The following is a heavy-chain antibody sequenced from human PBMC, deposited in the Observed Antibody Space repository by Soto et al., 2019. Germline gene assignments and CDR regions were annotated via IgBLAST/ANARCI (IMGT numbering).Heavy chain of an antibody. J-gene: IGHJ4*02. CDR2: IHTSGST. CDR1: GGCISSYY. CDR3: ARANDLSPSE. V-gene: IGHV4-4*07. Sequence: SETLSLTCTVSGGCISSYYWTWIRQPAGKGLEWIGRIHTSGSTNYNPSLKSRVTMSVDTSKNKCSLRLSSVTAADPAVYYCARANDLSPSEWGQGTLVTVSS.